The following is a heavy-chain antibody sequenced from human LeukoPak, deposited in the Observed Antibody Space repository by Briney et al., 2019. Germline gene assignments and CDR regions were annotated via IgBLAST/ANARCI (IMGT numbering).Heavy chain of an antibody. CDR2: VGSDEKA. V-gene: IGHV3-23*01. CDR3: AKDLSWWVTADY. D-gene: IGHD2-21*02. Sequence: PGGSLTLSCAASGCPVSGNSMRCVRQPPGRGLEWVSGVGSDEKAHYADFVRSRFTISRDNSKKTVYLQMNSLTAADTAVYYCAKDLSWWVTADYWGQGVLVTVSS. J-gene: IGHJ4*02. CDR1: GCPVSGNS.